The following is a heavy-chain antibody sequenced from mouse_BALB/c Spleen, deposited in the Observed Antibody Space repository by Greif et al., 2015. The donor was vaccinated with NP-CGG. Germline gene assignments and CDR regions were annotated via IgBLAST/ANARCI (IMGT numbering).Heavy chain of an antibody. D-gene: IGHD2-14*01. CDR3: ARGYYRPLYWYFDV. Sequence: EVKLVESGGGLVQPGVSRKLSCAASGFTFSSFGMHWVRQAPEKGLEWVAYISSGSSTIYYADTVKGRFTISRDNPKNTLFLQMTSLRSEDTAMYYCARGYYRPLYWYFDVWGAGTTVTVSS. CDR1: GFTFSSFG. V-gene: IGHV5-17*02. J-gene: IGHJ1*01. CDR2: ISSGSSTI.